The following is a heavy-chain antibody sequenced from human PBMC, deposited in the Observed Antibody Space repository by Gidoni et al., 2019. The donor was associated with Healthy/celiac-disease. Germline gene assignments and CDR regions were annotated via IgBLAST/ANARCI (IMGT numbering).Heavy chain of an antibody. CDR3: ARGRLGDYGTGLEYYGMDV. Sequence: EVQLVESGGGLVQPGGSLSLSCSASGFTFSSYDMHWVRQATGKGLEWVSAIGTAGDTYYPGSVKGRFTISRENAKNSLYLQMNSLRAGDTAVYYCARGRLGDYGTGLEYYGMDVWGQGTTVTVSS. CDR2: IGTAGDT. CDR1: GFTFSSYD. V-gene: IGHV3-13*01. D-gene: IGHD4-17*01. J-gene: IGHJ6*02.